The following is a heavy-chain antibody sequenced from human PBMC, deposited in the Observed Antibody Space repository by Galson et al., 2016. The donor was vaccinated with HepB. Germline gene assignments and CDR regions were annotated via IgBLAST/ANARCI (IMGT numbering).Heavy chain of an antibody. CDR1: GYSFTNYW. CDR2: IYPRDSET. V-gene: IGHV5-51*01. CDR3: ATNYNYGSGWYYFNY. J-gene: IGHJ4*02. Sequence: QSGAEVKKPGESLKISCQGSGYSFTNYWIGWVRRLPGKGLEWMGIIYPRDSETKYSPSFQGQVTISVDKSISTAYLQWSSLKASDTAMYYCATNYNYGSGWYYFNYWGQGTLVTVSS. D-gene: IGHD3-10*01.